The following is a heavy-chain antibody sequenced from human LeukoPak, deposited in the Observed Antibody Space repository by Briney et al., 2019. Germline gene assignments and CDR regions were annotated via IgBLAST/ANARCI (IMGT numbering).Heavy chain of an antibody. D-gene: IGHD5-12*01. CDR2: INPNSGGT. V-gene: IGHV1-2*02. J-gene: IGHJ4*02. CDR1: GYTFTGYY. CDR3: ARDLESGYSGRDWYYFDY. Sequence: GASVKVSCKASGYTFTGYYMHWVRQAPGQGLEWMGWINPNSGGTNYAQKFQGRVTMTRDTSISTAYMELSRLRSDDTAVYYCARDLESGYSGRDWYYFDYWGQGTLVTVSS.